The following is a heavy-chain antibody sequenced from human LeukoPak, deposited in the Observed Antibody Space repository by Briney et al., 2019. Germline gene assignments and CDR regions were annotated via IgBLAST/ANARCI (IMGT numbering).Heavy chain of an antibody. V-gene: IGHV1-2*02. Sequence: GASVKVSCKASGYTFTGYYMHWVRQAPGQGLEWMGWINPNSGGTNYAQKFQGRVTMTRDTSISTAYMELSRLRSDDTAVYYCARGEGNIAVAGTRYFQHWGQGTLVTVSS. CDR3: ARGEGNIAVAGTRYFQH. CDR1: GYTFTGYY. CDR2: INPNSGGT. D-gene: IGHD6-19*01. J-gene: IGHJ1*01.